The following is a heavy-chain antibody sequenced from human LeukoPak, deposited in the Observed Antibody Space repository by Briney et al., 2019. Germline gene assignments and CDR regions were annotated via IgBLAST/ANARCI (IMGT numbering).Heavy chain of an antibody. CDR1: GFTFSSYG. D-gene: IGHD3-16*01. CDR2: ISYDGSNK. Sequence: PGGSLRLSRAASGFTFSSYGMHWVRQAPGKGLEWVAVISYDGSNKYYADSVKGRFTISRDNSKNTLYLQMNSLRAEDTAVYYCAGGYYFDYWGQGTLVTVSS. J-gene: IGHJ4*02. V-gene: IGHV3-30*03. CDR3: AGGYYFDY.